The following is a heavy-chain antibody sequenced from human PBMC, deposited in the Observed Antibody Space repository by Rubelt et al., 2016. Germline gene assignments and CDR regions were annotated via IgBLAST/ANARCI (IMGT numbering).Heavy chain of an antibody. CDR3: ARGRPGPMIVVVIKDAFDI. D-gene: IGHD3-22*01. Sequence: GRSLRLSCAASGFTFSNYGMHWVRQAPGKGLEWVAIIWYDGGNKYYADSVKGRFTISRDNSKNTLYLQMNSLRAEDTAVYYCARGRPGPMIVVVIKDAFDIWGQGTMVTVSS. CDR2: IWYDGGNK. CDR1: GFTFSNYG. V-gene: IGHV3-33*01. J-gene: IGHJ3*02.